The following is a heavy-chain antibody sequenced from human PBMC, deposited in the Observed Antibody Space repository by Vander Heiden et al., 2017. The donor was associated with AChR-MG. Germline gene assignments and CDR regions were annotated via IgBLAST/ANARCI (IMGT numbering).Heavy chain of an antibody. CDR2: ISWNSGSI. D-gene: IGHD3-10*01. CDR3: AKDTGVLWFGELYY. J-gene: IGHJ4*02. Sequence: EVQLVESGGGLVQPGRSLRLSCAASGFTFDDYAMHWVRQAPGKGLEWVSGISWNSGSIGYADSVKGRFTISRDNAKNSLYLQMNSLRAEDTALYYCAKDTGVLWFGELYYWGQGTLVTVSS. CDR1: GFTFDDYA. V-gene: IGHV3-9*01.